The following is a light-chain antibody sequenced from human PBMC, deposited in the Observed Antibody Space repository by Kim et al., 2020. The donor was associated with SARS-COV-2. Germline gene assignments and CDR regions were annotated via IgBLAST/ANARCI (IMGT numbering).Light chain of an antibody. CDR1: SLRSYY. CDR2: GKN. J-gene: IGLJ2*01. Sequence: ALGQTVRITCQGESLRSYYASWYQQKPGQAPVLVIYGKNNRPSGIPDRFSGASSGNTASLTITGAQAEDEADYYCYSRDSSGNQVVFGGGTQLTVL. V-gene: IGLV3-19*01. CDR3: YSRDSSGNQVV.